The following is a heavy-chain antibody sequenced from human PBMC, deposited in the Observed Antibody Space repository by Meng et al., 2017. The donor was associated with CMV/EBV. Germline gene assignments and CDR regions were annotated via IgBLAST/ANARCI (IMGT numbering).Heavy chain of an antibody. Sequence: SGPTLVKPIQTLTLTCTFSGFSLSTSGVGVGWIRQPPGKALEWLALIYWNDDKRYSPSLKSRLTITKDTSKNQVVLTMTNMDPVDTATYYCAHRYYDSSIGWFDPWGQGTLVTVSS. CDR1: GFSLSTSGVG. V-gene: IGHV2-5*01. CDR3: AHRYYDSSIGWFDP. CDR2: IYWNDDK. D-gene: IGHD3-22*01. J-gene: IGHJ5*02.